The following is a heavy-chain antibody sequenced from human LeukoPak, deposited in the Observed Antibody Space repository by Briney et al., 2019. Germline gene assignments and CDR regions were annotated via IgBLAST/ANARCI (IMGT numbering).Heavy chain of an antibody. Sequence: PGGSLRLSCAASGFTFSSYAMHWVRQAPGKGLEWVAVISYDGSNKYYADSVKGRFTISRDNSKNTLYLQMNSLRAEDTAVYYCARVFGYSYGSIDYWGQGTLVTVSS. CDR2: ISYDGSNK. CDR3: ARVFGYSYGSIDY. J-gene: IGHJ4*02. D-gene: IGHD5-18*01. CDR1: GFTFSSYA. V-gene: IGHV3-30-3*01.